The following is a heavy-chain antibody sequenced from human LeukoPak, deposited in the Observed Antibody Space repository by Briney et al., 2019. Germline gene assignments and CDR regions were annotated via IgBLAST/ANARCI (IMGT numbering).Heavy chain of an antibody. Sequence: PSETLSLTCTVSGGSISSYYWSWIRQPPGKGLEWIGYIYYSGSTNYHPSLKSRVTISVDTSKNQFSLKLSSVTAADTAVYYCARGEPPPEWLVGSNYFDYWGQGTLVTVSS. V-gene: IGHV4-59*12. CDR3: ARGEPPPEWLVGSNYFDY. CDR1: GGSISSYY. CDR2: IYYSGST. J-gene: IGHJ4*02. D-gene: IGHD6-19*01.